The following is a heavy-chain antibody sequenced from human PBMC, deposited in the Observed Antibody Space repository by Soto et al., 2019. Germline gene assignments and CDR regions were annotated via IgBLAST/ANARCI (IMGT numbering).Heavy chain of an antibody. J-gene: IGHJ6*04. CDR1: GYSFTSYW. CDR3: ARVDYYDSSGYLPLYYYYGMDV. CDR2: IYPGDSDT. Sequence: GESLKISCKGSGYSFTSYWIGWVRQMPGKGLEWMGIIYPGDSDTRYSPSFQGQVTISADKSISTAYLQWSSLKASDTAMYYCARVDYYDSSGYLPLYYYYGMDVWGKGTTLTVCS. V-gene: IGHV5-51*01. D-gene: IGHD3-22*01.